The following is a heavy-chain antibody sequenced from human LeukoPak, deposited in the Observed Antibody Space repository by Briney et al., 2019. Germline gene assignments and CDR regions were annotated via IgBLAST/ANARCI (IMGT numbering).Heavy chain of an antibody. D-gene: IGHD2-2*01. Sequence: GGSLRLSCAASGFXFSNYWMHWVRQAPGKGLMWVSCINGDGSSTSYADSVKGRFTISRDNAKNTLYLQMNSLRADDTAVYYCARRYCSSTSCVNWFDSWGQGSLVTVSS. CDR1: GFXFSNYW. J-gene: IGHJ5*01. CDR3: ARRYCSSTSCVNWFDS. V-gene: IGHV3-74*01. CDR2: INGDGSST.